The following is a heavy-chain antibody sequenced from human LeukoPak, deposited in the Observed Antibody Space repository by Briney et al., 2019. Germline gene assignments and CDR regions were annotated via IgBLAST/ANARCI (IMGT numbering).Heavy chain of an antibody. CDR2: IWYDGSNK. Sequence: PGRSLRLSCAASGFTFSSYGMHWVRQAPGKGLEWVAVIWYDGSNKYYADFVKGRFTISRDNSKNTLYLQMNSLRAEDTAVYYCARGSYHYGDYLYYFDYWGQGTLVTVSS. CDR3: ARGSYHYGDYLYYFDY. V-gene: IGHV3-33*01. J-gene: IGHJ4*02. D-gene: IGHD4-17*01. CDR1: GFTFSSYG.